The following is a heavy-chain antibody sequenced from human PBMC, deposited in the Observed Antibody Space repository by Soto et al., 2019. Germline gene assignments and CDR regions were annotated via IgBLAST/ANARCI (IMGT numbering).Heavy chain of an antibody. Sequence: GGSLRLSCAASGFTFSSYSMNWVRQAPGKGLEWVSYISSSSTVYYADSVKGRFTISRDNAKNSLYLQMNSLRAEDTAVYYCASGVLLGALYFDWLLGAFDIWGQGTMVTVSS. V-gene: IGHV3-48*01. D-gene: IGHD3-9*01. CDR3: ASGVLLGALYFDWLLGAFDI. J-gene: IGHJ3*02. CDR1: GFTFSSYS. CDR2: ISSSSTV.